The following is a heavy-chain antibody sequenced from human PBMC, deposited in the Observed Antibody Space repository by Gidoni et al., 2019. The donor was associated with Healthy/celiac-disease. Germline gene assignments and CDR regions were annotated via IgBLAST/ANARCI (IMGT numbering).Heavy chain of an antibody. D-gene: IGHD1-26*01. CDR3: ARQRGGSYSTFDY. J-gene: IGHJ4*02. Sequence: QLQLQESGPGLVKPSETLSLTCTVSGGSISSSSYYWGWIRQPPGTGLEWIGGIYYSGSTYYNPSLKSRVTISVDTSKNQFSLKLSSVTAADTAVYYCARQRGGSYSTFDYWGQGTLVTVSS. V-gene: IGHV4-39*01. CDR1: GGSISSSSYY. CDR2: IYYSGST.